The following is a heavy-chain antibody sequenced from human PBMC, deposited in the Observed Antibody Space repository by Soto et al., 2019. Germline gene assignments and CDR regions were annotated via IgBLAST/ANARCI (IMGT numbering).Heavy chain of an antibody. J-gene: IGHJ4*02. CDR2: IYTSGST. CDR3: ARTTNYYDSSGYTERFDY. CDR1: GGSISSYY. V-gene: IGHV4-4*07. Sequence: QVQLQESDPGLVKPSETLSLTCTVSGGSISSYYWCWIRQPAGKGLEWIGRIYTSGSTNYNPSLKSRVTMSVDTSKNQFSLKLSAVTAADTAVYYCARTTNYYDSSGYTERFDYWGQGTLVTVSS. D-gene: IGHD3-22*01.